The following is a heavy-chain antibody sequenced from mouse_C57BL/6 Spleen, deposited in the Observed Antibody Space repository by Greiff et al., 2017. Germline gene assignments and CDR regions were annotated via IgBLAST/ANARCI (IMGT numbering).Heavy chain of an antibody. V-gene: IGHV1-52*01. CDR1: GYTFTSYW. J-gene: IGHJ2*01. CDR2: IDPSDSET. D-gene: IGHD2-4*01. CDR3: ARSGDYDYFDY. Sequence: VQLQQSGAELVRPGSSVKLSCKASGYTFTSYWMHWVKQRPIQGLEWIGNIDPSDSETNYNQNFKDKATLTVDKSSSTAYMQLSSLTSEDSAVYYCARSGDYDYFDYWGQGTTLTVSS.